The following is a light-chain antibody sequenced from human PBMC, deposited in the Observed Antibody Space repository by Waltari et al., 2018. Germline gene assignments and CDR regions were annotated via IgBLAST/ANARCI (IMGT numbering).Light chain of an antibody. CDR3: GTWDSSLSAGV. V-gene: IGLV1-51*01. CDR1: SSNIGNNY. CDR2: DNN. Sequence: QSVLTQPPSVSAAPGPTVTISCSGSSSNIGNNYVSWYQHLPGTAPKLLIYDNNKRPSGIPDRFSGSKSDTSATLGITGLQTGDEADYYCGTWDSSLSAGVFGGGTKLTVL. J-gene: IGLJ3*02.